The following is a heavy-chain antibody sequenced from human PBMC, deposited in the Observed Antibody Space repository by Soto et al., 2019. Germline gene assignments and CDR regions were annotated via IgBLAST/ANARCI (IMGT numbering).Heavy chain of an antibody. CDR2: IYDSENT. CDR3: ARGKPRTNLVYFDY. CDR1: GGSISSFY. J-gene: IGHJ4*02. V-gene: IGHV4-59*01. D-gene: IGHD1-7*01. Sequence: QVQLQESGPGLVKPSETLSLTCAVSGGSISSFYWSWIRQPPGKGLEWIGFIYDSENTNYNPSLKSRVTXPVXTXMNHCSLRLSSVTAADTAVYYCARGKPRTNLVYFDYWGQGTLVTVSS.